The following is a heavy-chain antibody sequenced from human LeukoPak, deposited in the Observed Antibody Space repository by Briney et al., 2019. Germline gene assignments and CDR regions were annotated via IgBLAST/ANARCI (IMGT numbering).Heavy chain of an antibody. V-gene: IGHV3-21*01. D-gene: IGHD3-22*01. CDR3: ARDRYDSSGYSLGY. CDR2: ISSSSSYI. Sequence: GGSLRLSCAASGFTFSSYAMGWVRQAPGRGLEWVSSISSSSSYIYYADSVKGRFTISRDNAKNSLYLQMNSLRAEDTAVYYCARDRYDSSGYSLGYWGQGTLVTVSS. J-gene: IGHJ4*02. CDR1: GFTFSSYA.